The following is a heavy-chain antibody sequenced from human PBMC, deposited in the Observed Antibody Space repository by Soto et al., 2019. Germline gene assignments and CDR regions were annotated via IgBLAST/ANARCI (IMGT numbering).Heavy chain of an antibody. D-gene: IGHD5-12*01. Sequence: GSLRLSCAASGFTFSSYAMHWVRQAPGKGLEWVAVISYDGSNKYYADSVKGRFTISRDNSKNTLYLQMNSLRAEDTAVYYCARGRRWLQFLPFDYWGQGTLVTVSS. CDR3: ARGRRWLQFLPFDY. CDR2: ISYDGSNK. J-gene: IGHJ4*02. V-gene: IGHV3-30-3*01. CDR1: GFTFSSYA.